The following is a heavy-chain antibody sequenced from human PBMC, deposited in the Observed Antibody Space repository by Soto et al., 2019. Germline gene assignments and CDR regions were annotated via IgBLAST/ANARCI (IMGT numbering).Heavy chain of an antibody. CDR2: INTDGTNT. J-gene: IGHJ5*02. Sequence: LRLSCAASGFTFNRNWMHWVRHTPGKGLVWVSHINTDGTNTNYADSVKGRFTISRDNAKSTLFLQMNSLRDEDTAVYYCASEFCSGGNCYTYYFDPWGQGIPVTVSS. CDR1: GFTFNRNW. CDR3: ASEFCSGGNCYTYYFDP. D-gene: IGHD2-15*01. V-gene: IGHV3-74*01.